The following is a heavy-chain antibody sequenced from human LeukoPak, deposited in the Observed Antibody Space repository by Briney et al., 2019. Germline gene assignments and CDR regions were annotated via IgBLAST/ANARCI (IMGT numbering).Heavy chain of an antibody. D-gene: IGHD3-16*01. CDR3: ARSFDYVWGRD. J-gene: IGHJ4*02. CDR1: GFTVSNCW. CDR2: MKPDGSEK. V-gene: IGHV3-7*01. Sequence: GGSLRLSCAASGFTVSNCWMSWVRQAPGKGLEWVANMKPDGSEKNYVDSVKGRFTISRDNAKNSLHLQMNSLRAEDTAVYYCARSFDYVWGRDWGQGTLVTVSS.